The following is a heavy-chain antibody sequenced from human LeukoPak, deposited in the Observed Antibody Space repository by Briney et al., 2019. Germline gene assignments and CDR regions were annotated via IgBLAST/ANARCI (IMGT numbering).Heavy chain of an antibody. CDR2: MYYSGST. Sequence: SETLSLTCTVSGGSISSYYWSWIRQPPGKGLEWIGYMYYSGSTNYNPSLKSRVTISVDTSKNQFSLKLSSVTAADTAVYYCARDPYYYDSSGYGWGQGTLVTVSS. V-gene: IGHV4-59*12. CDR1: GGSISSYY. CDR3: ARDPYYYDSSGYG. J-gene: IGHJ4*02. D-gene: IGHD3-22*01.